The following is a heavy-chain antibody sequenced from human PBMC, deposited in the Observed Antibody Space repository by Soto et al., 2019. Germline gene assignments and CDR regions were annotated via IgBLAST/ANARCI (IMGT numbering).Heavy chain of an antibody. D-gene: IGHD3-10*01. J-gene: IGHJ4*02. Sequence: QITLKESGPTLVKPTQTLTLTCSFSGFSLSTTGVGVGWIRQSPGKALEWLEIIYWDNDKRYSPSLKSRVTITKDTSKNRVVLTVTNMDPVDTGTYYCARSLWFGELHWGQGALVTVSS. CDR1: GFSLSTTGVG. CDR2: IYWDNDK. V-gene: IGHV2-5*02. CDR3: ARSLWFGELH.